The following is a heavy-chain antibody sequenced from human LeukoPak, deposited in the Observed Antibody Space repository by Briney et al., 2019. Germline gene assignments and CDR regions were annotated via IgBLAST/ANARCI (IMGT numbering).Heavy chain of an antibody. D-gene: IGHD2-2*01. J-gene: IGHJ5*02. CDR3: ARRNCSSTSCYPEYSSSYWFDP. CDR2: IYPGDSDT. V-gene: IGHV5-51*01. CDR1: GYSFTSYW. Sequence: GESLKISCKGSGYSFTSYWIGWVRQMPGKGLEWMGIIYPGDSDTGYSPSFQGQVTISADKSISTAYLQWSSLKASDTAMYYCARRNCSSTSCYPEYSSSYWFDPWGQGTLVTVSS.